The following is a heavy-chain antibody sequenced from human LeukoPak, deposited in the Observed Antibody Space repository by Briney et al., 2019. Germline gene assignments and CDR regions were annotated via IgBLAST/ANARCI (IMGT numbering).Heavy chain of an antibody. Sequence: GGSLRLSCAASGFMFTSYSMNWVRQAPGKGLEWVAYISSPSTNIYYVDSVKGRLTISRDNAKNSLYLQMNSLRDEDTAVYYCGSDNSRRVTAPFPWRQGTLVTVSS. CDR1: GFMFTSYS. CDR2: ISSPSTNI. V-gene: IGHV3-48*02. CDR3: GSDNSRRVTAPFP. D-gene: IGHD2-21*02. J-gene: IGHJ5*02.